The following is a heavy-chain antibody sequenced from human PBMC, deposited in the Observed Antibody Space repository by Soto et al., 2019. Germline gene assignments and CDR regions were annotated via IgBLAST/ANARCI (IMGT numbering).Heavy chain of an antibody. D-gene: IGHD3-10*01. CDR1: GYTFTSYG. CDR2: ISAYNGNT. Sequence: ASVKVSCKASGYTFTSYGISWVRQAPGQGLEWMGWISAYNGNTNYAQKLQGRVTMTTDTSTSTAYMELRSLRSDDTAVYYCARGEGILWFGDLLYYFDYWGQGTLVTVSS. J-gene: IGHJ4*02. V-gene: IGHV1-18*01. CDR3: ARGEGILWFGDLLYYFDY.